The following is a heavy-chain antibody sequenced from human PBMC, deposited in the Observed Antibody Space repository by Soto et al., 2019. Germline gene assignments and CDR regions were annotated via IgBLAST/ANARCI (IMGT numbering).Heavy chain of an antibody. CDR3: ARDRFNHDILTGFSNN. V-gene: IGHV3-11*01. CDR2: IRGSGSTI. CDR1: GFTFSEDY. D-gene: IGHD3-9*01. J-gene: IGHJ4*02. Sequence: GGSLRLSCAASGFTFSEDYMRWIRQAPGKGLEWVSYIRGSGSTIYYADSVKGRFTVSRDNAKNSLYLQMNSLRAEDTAVYYCARDRFNHDILTGFSNNWGQGTPVTVSS.